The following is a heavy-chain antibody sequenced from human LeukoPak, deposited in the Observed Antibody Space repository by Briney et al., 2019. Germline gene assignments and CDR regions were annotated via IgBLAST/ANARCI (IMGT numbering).Heavy chain of an antibody. D-gene: IGHD5-12*01. CDR3: ARPQVSGNRPNYYYYYMDV. CDR1: GGSISSSSYY. V-gene: IGHV4-39*07. Sequence: PSETLSLTCTVSGGSISSSSYYWGWIRQPPGKGLEWIGSIYYSGSTYYNPSLKSRVTISVDTSKNQFSLKLSSVTAADTAVYYCARPQVSGNRPNYYYYYMDVWGKGTTVTVSS. CDR2: IYYSGST. J-gene: IGHJ6*03.